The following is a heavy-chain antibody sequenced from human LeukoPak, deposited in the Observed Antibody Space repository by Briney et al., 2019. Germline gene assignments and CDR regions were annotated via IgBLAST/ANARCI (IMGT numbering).Heavy chain of an antibody. D-gene: IGHD3-22*01. CDR1: GFTFSSYA. Sequence: GGSLRLSCEASGFTFSSYAMSWVRQAPGKELAWVSTISGGSGSTYCADSVKGRFTISRDNSKNTLYLQMNSLRDEDTAVYYCAKHRFESGGYHSTDWGQGTLVTVSS. CDR3: AKHRFESGGYHSTD. CDR2: ISGGSGST. J-gene: IGHJ4*02. V-gene: IGHV3-23*01.